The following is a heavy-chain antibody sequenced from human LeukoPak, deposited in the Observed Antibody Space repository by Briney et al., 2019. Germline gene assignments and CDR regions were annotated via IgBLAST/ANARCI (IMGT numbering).Heavy chain of an antibody. V-gene: IGHV3-48*01. Sequence: GGSLTLSCAASGFTFSSYSMNWVRQAPGKGLEWVSYNSSSSSTIYYADSVKGRFTISRDNAKNSLYLQMNSLRAEDTAVYYCASGPGYCSSTNCSMYYFDYWGQGTLVTVSS. CDR1: GFTFSSYS. J-gene: IGHJ4*02. CDR3: ASGPGYCSSTNCSMYYFDY. D-gene: IGHD2-2*01. CDR2: NSSSSSTI.